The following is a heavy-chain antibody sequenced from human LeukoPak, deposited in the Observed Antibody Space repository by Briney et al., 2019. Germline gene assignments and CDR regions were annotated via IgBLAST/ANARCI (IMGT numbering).Heavy chain of an antibody. D-gene: IGHD6-19*01. CDR1: GFTFSSYT. J-gene: IGHJ4*02. CDR2: ISSSSTYM. Sequence: GGSLRLSCTASGFTFSSYTMNWVRQAPGKGLELVASISSSSTYMYNADSVKGRFTISRDNAKNSLYLQMNSLRTEDTTVYYCATKKGVVAVAGTFDYWGQGTLVTVSS. V-gene: IGHV3-21*01. CDR3: ATKKGVVAVAGTFDY.